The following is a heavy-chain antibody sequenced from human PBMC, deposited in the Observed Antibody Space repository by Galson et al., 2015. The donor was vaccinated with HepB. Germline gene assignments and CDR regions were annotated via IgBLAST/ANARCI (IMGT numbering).Heavy chain of an antibody. D-gene: IGHD2-15*01. CDR3: ARELVATYYFDY. CDR1: GYTSTNYH. Sequence: SVKVSCKASGYTSTNYHIHWVRQAPGQGLEWMGIINPNDGATSYPQKFQGRVTMTRDTSTSTVYMDLSSLRSEDTAVYYCARELVATYYFDYWGQATLVTASS. V-gene: IGHV1-46*01. CDR2: INPNDGAT. J-gene: IGHJ4*02.